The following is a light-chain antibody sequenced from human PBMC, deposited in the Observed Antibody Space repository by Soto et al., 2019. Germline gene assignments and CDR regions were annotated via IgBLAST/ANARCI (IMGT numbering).Light chain of an antibody. CDR1: SSSIGAGYD. CDR3: QSYDSSLSGSKV. J-gene: IGLJ2*01. Sequence: QPVLTQPPSVSGAPGQRVTISCTGSSSSIGAGYDVHWYQQLPGTAPKLLIYGNSNRPSGVPDRFSGSKSGTSASLAITGLQAEDEADYYCQSYDSSLSGSKVFGGGTKVTVL. CDR2: GNS. V-gene: IGLV1-40*01.